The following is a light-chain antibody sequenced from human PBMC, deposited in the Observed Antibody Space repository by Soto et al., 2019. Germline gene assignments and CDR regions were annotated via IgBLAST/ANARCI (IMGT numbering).Light chain of an antibody. V-gene: IGLV2-11*01. CDR1: GTDIGGDDH. CDR2: DVS. Sequence: QSVLTQPRSVSGSPGQSVAFSCTGTGTDIGGDDHVSWYQQHPGKAPKLLIYDVSKRPSGVPDRFSGSKSGNTASLTISGLQPDDEADYYCCSYAGSHTYVFGTETKLTVL. CDR3: CSYAGSHTYV. J-gene: IGLJ1*01.